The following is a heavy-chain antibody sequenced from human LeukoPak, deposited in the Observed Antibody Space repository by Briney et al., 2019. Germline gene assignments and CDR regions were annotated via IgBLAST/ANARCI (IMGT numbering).Heavy chain of an antibody. CDR2: IYYSGST. CDR1: GGSISSSSYY. J-gene: IGHJ4*02. V-gene: IGHV4-39*01. CDR3: ARAVSITMIVVVIKEDYFDY. Sequence: SETLTLTCTVSGGSISSSSYYWGWIRQPPGKGLEWIGSIYYSGSTYYNPSLKSRVTISVDTSKNQSSLKLSSVTAADTAVYYCARAVSITMIVVVIKEDYFDYWGQGTLVTVSS. D-gene: IGHD3-22*01.